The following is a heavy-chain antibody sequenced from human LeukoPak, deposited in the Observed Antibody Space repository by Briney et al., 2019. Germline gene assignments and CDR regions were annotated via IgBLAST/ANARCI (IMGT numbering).Heavy chain of an antibody. CDR3: TKHIRGSGTYPIDY. J-gene: IGHJ4*02. Sequence: GESLKISCKTSGYSFTTNWIGWVRQMPGKGLEWIGSMYPGDSDTRYNPSFQGQVTISVDKSINTAYLQWSGLKASDTAIYYCTKHIRGSGTYPIDYWGQGTLVTVSS. V-gene: IGHV5-51*01. CDR2: MYPGDSDT. CDR1: GYSFTTNW. D-gene: IGHD3-10*01.